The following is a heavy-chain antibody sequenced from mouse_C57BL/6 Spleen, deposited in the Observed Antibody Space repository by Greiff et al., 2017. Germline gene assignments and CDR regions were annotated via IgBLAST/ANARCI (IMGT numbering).Heavy chain of an antibody. V-gene: IGHV3-8*01. J-gene: IGHJ2*01. CDR3: ARGGEVFGY. D-gene: IGHD2-13*01. Sequence: EVQRVESGPGLAKPSQTLSFTCSVPGYSITSDYWNWIRKIPGNKLEYMGYISYSGSTYYNPSLKSRISITRATSKNQYYLQLNSVTTEDTATYYCARGGEVFGYWGQGTTLTVSS. CDR2: ISYSGST. CDR1: GYSITSDY.